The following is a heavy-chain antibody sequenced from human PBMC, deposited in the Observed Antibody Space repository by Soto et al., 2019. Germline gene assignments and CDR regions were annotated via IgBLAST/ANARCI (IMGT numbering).Heavy chain of an antibody. CDR1: SGSISSSNW. V-gene: IGHV4-4*02. CDR2: IDHSGST. Sequence: QVQLQESGPGLVKPSGTLSLTCAVSSGSISSSNWWSWVRQPPGKGLEWIGEIDHSGSTNYNPSLKSRVTISVDKSKNQFSLKLSSVTAADTAVYYCARDEGDSSGWGAFDYWGQGTLVTVSS. D-gene: IGHD6-19*01. CDR3: ARDEGDSSGWGAFDY. J-gene: IGHJ4*02.